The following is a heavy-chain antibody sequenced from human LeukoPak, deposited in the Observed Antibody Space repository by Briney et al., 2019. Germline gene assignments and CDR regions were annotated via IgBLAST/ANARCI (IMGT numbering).Heavy chain of an antibody. J-gene: IGHJ6*03. CDR2: IYTSGST. CDR1: GGSISSYY. D-gene: IGHD1-26*01. V-gene: IGHV4-4*07. Sequence: SETLSLTCTVSGGSISSYYWSWIRQPAGKGLEWIGRIYTSGSTNYNPSLKSRVTMSVHTSKNQFSLKLSSVTAADTAVYYCARSNSGSYTNYYYYYMDVWGKGTTVTISS. CDR3: ARSNSGSYTNYYYYYMDV.